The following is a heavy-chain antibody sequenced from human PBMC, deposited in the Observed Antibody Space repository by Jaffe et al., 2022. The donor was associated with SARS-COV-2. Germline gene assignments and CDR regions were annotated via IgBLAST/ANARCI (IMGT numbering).Heavy chain of an antibody. CDR1: GFKFGSYA. CDR3: ARDGGFDGLWGY. J-gene: IGHJ4*02. Sequence: EVQLLESGGGLVQPGGSLRLSCTVSGFKFGSYAMSWVRQAPGKGLEWVSTISGSASSTHYADSVKGRFAISRDNSRSTLYLQMNNLRVEDTALYYCARDGGFDGLWGYWGQGTLVTVSS. D-gene: IGHD5-12*01. CDR2: ISGSASST. V-gene: IGHV3-23*01.